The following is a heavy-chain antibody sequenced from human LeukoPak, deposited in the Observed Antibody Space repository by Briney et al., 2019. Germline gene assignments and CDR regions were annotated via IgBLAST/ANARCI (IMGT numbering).Heavy chain of an antibody. CDR2: IKQDESEK. J-gene: IGHJ4*02. CDR1: GITLSNYW. CDR3: TSCIWGGPFDY. V-gene: IGHV3-7*01. Sequence: SGGSLRLSCAASGITLSNYWMSWVRQAPGKGLEWVANIKQDESEKYYVDSVKGRFTISRDNAKNSLYLQMNSLRAEDTAVYYCTSCIWGGPFDYWGQGILVTVSS. D-gene: IGHD7-27*01.